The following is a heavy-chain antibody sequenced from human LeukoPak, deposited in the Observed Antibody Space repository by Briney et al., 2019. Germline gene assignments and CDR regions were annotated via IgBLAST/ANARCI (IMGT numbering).Heavy chain of an antibody. Sequence: PSETLSLTCTVSGGSISGSSYYWGWIRQPPGKGLEWIGSIYYSGSTYYHPSLKSRVTISVDTSKNQFSLKLSSVTAADTAVYYCASLGGVSRVDNWFDPWGQGTLVTVSS. J-gene: IGHJ5*02. D-gene: IGHD3-3*01. CDR1: GGSISGSSYY. V-gene: IGHV4-39*07. CDR2: IYYSGST. CDR3: ASLGGVSRVDNWFDP.